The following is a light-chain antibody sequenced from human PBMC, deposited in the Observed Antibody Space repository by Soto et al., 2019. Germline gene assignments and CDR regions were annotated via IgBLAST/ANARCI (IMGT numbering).Light chain of an antibody. CDR1: SSDIGDYDY. CDR3: SSYTRSSSLV. Sequence: QSALTQSASVSGSPGQSITISCTGTSSDIGDYDYVSWYQQHPGKAPKLMIYEVSNRPSGISNRFSGSKSGNTASLTISGLQPEDEADYYCSSYTRSSSLVFGGGTKLTVL. V-gene: IGLV2-14*01. J-gene: IGLJ2*01. CDR2: EVS.